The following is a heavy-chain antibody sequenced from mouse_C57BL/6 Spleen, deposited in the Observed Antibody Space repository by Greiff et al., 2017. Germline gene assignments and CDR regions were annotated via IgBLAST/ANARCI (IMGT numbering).Heavy chain of an antibody. D-gene: IGHD1-1*01. V-gene: IGHV5-9-1*02. CDR1: GFTFSSYA. CDR2: ISSGGDYT. Sequence: EVKLVESGEGLVKPGGSLKLSCAASGFTFSSYAMSWVRQTPEKRLEWVAYISSGGDYTYYADTVKGRFTINRDNARNTLYLQMSSLKSEDTAMYYCTRGGSSYEKFAYWGQGTLVTVSA. CDR3: TRGGSSYEKFAY. J-gene: IGHJ3*01.